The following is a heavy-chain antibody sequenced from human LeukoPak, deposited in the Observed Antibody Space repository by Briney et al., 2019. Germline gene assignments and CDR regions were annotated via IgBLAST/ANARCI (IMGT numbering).Heavy chain of an antibody. D-gene: IGHD2-2*02. V-gene: IGHV3-30*03. Sequence: GGSLRLSCAASGFTFSSYGMHWVRQAPGKGLEWVAVISYDGSNKYYADSVKGRFTISRDNSKNTLYLQMNSLRAEDTAVYYCARDAVPAAIRPNWFDPWGQGTLVTVSS. CDR1: GFTFSSYG. J-gene: IGHJ5*02. CDR3: ARDAVPAAIRPNWFDP. CDR2: ISYDGSNK.